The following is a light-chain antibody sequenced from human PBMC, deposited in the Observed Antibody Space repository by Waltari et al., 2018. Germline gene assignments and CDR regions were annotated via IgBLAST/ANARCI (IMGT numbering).Light chain of an antibody. J-gene: IGKJ2*01. CDR1: QSIIHY. CDR3: QQTFSSPYT. CDR2: GAS. Sequence: DVDMTQSPSSLSASIGDRITITCRASQSIIHYLNWYQQKQGTAPRLLITGASSLRGGVPSRFRGSGSGTDFSLTISSLQPEDFATYYCQQTFSSPYTFGQGTKLDI. V-gene: IGKV1-39*01.